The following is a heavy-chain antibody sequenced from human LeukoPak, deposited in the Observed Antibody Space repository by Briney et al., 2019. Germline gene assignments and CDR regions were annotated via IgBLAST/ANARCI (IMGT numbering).Heavy chain of an antibody. D-gene: IGHD2-2*01. CDR3: ARGFVPAGMARYHYMDV. J-gene: IGHJ6*03. V-gene: IGHV4-61*02. Sequence: PSETLSLTCTVSGGSIISSSYYWTWIRQPAGKGLEWIGRIYTSDNTIYNPSLRSRVTMSVDTSKNQFSLKLSSVTAADTAVYYCARGFVPAGMARYHYMDVWGKGTTVTVSS. CDR2: IYTSDNT. CDR1: GGSIISSSYY.